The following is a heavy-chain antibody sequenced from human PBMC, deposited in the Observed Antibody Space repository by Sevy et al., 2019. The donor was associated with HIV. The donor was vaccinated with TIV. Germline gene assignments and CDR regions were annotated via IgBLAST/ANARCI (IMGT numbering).Heavy chain of an antibody. CDR2: IFRSGGVT. D-gene: IGHD3-22*01. J-gene: IGHJ3*02. CDR3: AGGRYDSSGSFDAFDI. CDR1: GFTFSNYA. V-gene: IGHV3-23*01. Sequence: GGSLRLSCAASGFTFSNYAMNWVRQAPGKGLEWVSTIFRSGGVTCYADSVKGRCTISRDNFKNTLNLQMHSLRAEDTAVYYRAGGRYDSSGSFDAFDIWGQGTMVTVSS.